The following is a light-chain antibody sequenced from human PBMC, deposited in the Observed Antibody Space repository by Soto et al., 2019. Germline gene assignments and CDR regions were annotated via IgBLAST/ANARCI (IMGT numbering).Light chain of an antibody. Sequence: QSVLTQPPSVSRAPGQRVTISCTGSSSNLGAYDVYWYQQLPGTAPKLLIYGNNNRPSGVPDRFSGSKSGTSASLAITGLQAEDEADYYCQSYDNSLSGSLFGGGTKLTVL. J-gene: IGLJ2*01. CDR3: QSYDNSLSGSL. CDR1: SSNLGAYD. V-gene: IGLV1-40*01. CDR2: GNN.